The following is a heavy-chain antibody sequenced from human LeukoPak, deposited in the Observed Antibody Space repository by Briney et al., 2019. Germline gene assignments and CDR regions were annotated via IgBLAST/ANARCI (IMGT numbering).Heavy chain of an antibody. CDR3: ARDRPITARFDY. V-gene: IGHV3-30*03. CDR2: ISYDGSNK. J-gene: IGHJ4*02. CDR1: GLPFSSYG. D-gene: IGHD3-16*01. Sequence: GGSLRLSCAASGLPFSSYGMHWVRQAPAKGLEWVAVISYDGSNKYYADSVKGRFTISRDNSKNTVYLQMNSLSSEDTAVYYCARDRPITARFDYWGQGTLVTVSS.